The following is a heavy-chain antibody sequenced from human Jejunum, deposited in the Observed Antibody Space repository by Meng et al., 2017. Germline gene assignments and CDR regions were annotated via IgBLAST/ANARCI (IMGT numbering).Heavy chain of an antibody. CDR1: GGSISSGSYY. V-gene: IGHV4-61*02. Sequence: SETLSLTCTVSGGSISSGSYYWTWIRQPAGKGLEWIGRINSSGSTNYNPSLKSRVTISVDKSKNQFSLNLSSVTAADTAMYYCARDGDTTMSRRAFDIWGRGTVATVSS. CDR2: INSSGST. CDR3: ARDGDTTMSRRAFDI. J-gene: IGHJ3*02. D-gene: IGHD5-18*01.